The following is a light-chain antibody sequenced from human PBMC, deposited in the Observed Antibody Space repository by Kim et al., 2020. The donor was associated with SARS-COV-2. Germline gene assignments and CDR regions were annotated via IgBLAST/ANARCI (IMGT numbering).Light chain of an antibody. CDR1: KLGDEY. CDR2: RDT. V-gene: IGLV3-1*01. Sequence: SYELTQPPSVSVSPGQTASITCSGDKLGDEYVSWYQQKSGQSPVLVIYRDTKRPSGIPERFSGSNSGNTVTLTIIGTQAVDEGDFYCQTWDNDDVVFGGGTQLTVL. J-gene: IGLJ2*01. CDR3: QTWDNDDVV.